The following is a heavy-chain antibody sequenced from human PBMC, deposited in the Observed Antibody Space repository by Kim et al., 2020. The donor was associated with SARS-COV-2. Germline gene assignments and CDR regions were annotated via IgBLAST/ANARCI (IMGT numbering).Heavy chain of an antibody. J-gene: IGHJ6*02. Sequence: GGSLRLSCAGAGFTLTSYAIHWVRQAPGKGLEWVASIPFDGANEFYVDFVKGRFTISRDISRNTMYLQLNGLRAEDTAIYYCAGDLSHMRHMDVWGLGVTVIVSS. D-gene: IGHD2-21*01. V-gene: IGHV3-30*03. CDR3: AGDLSHMRHMDV. CDR2: IPFDGANE. CDR1: GFTLTSYA.